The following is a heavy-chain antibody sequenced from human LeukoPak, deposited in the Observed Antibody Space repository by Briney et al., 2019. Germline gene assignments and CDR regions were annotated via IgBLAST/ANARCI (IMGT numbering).Heavy chain of an antibody. J-gene: IGHJ4*02. Sequence: GGSLRLSCAASGFTFSSHGMSWVRQAPGEGLEWVSTISGSGDYTYYADSVKGRFTISRDNAKNSLYLQMNSLRAEDTAVYYCARALWFGETFPAYWGQGTLVTVSS. CDR2: ISGSGDYT. D-gene: IGHD3-10*01. V-gene: IGHV3-23*01. CDR1: GFTFSSHG. CDR3: ARALWFGETFPAY.